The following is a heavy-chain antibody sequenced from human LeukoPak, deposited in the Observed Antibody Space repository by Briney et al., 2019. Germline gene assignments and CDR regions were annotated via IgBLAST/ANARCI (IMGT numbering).Heavy chain of an antibody. Sequence: SETLSLTCTVSGGSTSSYYWSWIRQPAGKGLEWTGRIYTSGSTNYNPSLKSRVTISVDTSKNQFSLKLSSVTAADTAVYYCARGLINRVDPWGQGTLVTVSS. CDR3: ARGLINRVDP. D-gene: IGHD3-22*01. J-gene: IGHJ5*02. V-gene: IGHV4-4*07. CDR2: IYTSGST. CDR1: GGSTSSYY.